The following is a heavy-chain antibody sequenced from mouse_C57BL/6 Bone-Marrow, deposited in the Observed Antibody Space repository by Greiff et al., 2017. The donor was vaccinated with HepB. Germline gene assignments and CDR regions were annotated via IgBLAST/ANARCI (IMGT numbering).Heavy chain of an antibody. CDR2: ISSGGDYI. D-gene: IGHD3-2*02. V-gene: IGHV5-9-1*02. CDR1: GFTFSSYA. J-gene: IGHJ2*01. CDR3: TRDFGSSGYYFDY. Sequence: DVKLQESGEGLVKPGGSLKLSCAASGFTFSSYAMSWVRQTPEKRLEWVAYISSGGDYIYYADTVKGRFTISRDNARNTLYLQMSSLKSEDTAMYYCTRDFGSSGYYFDYWGQGTTLTVSS.